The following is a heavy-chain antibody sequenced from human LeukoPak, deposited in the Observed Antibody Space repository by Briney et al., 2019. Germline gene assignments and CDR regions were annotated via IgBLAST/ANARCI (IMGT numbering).Heavy chain of an antibody. V-gene: IGHV4-31*03. J-gene: IGHJ6*02. Sequence: SETLSLTCTVSGGSISSGGYYWSWNRQHPGKGLEWIGYIYYSGSTYYNPSLKSRVTISVDTSKNQFSLKLSSVTAADTAVYYCARDLPLGDYYYGMDVWGQGTTVTVSS. CDR2: IYYSGST. D-gene: IGHD2-15*01. CDR1: GGSISSGGYY. CDR3: ARDLPLGDYYYGMDV.